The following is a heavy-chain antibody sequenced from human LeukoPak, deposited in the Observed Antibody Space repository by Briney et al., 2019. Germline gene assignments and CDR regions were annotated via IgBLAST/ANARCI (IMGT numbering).Heavy chain of an antibody. CDR3: AKCNGDYAIHPDY. V-gene: IGHV3-23*01. Sequence: GGSLRLSCAASGFTFSSYAMTWVRQAPGKGLEWVSAISGSGSNTYYADSVKGRFTISRDNSKNTLYLQMNSLRADDTAVYYCAKCNGDYAIHPDYWGQGTLVTVSS. J-gene: IGHJ4*02. D-gene: IGHD4-17*01. CDR2: ISGSGSNT. CDR1: GFTFSSYA.